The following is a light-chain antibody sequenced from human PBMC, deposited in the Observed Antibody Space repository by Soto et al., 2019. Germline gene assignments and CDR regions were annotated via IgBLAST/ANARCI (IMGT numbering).Light chain of an antibody. J-gene: IGKJ1*01. CDR2: DAS. V-gene: IGKV1-5*01. CDR1: QSISSW. Sequence: DIQMTQSPSTLSPSVGDRVTITCRASQSISSWLAWYQQKPGKAPKLLIYDASSLESGVPSRFSGSGSGTEFTLTISSLQPDDFATYYCQQYNSYGTFGQGTKVEIK. CDR3: QQYNSYGT.